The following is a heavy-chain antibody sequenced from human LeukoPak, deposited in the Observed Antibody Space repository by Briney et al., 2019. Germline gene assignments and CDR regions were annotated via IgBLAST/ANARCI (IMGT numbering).Heavy chain of an antibody. CDR3: ARFGMDAAIDY. CDR2: IKQDESEK. J-gene: IGHJ4*02. Sequence: PGGSLRLSCAASGFTLSDYYMVWVRQAPGRGLEWVATIKQDESEKTYVDSVEGRFTSSRDNAKSSLFLQMDSLRAEDTAVYYCARFGMDAAIDYWGQGTLVTVSS. CDR1: GFTLSDYY. D-gene: IGHD2-15*01. V-gene: IGHV3-7*01.